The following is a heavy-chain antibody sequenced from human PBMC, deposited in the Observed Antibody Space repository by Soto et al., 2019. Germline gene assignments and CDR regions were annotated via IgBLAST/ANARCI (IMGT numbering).Heavy chain of an antibody. CDR3: AKDSISYNGIYDAFDV. J-gene: IGHJ3*01. CDR2: IGGGDDI. D-gene: IGHD3-3*02. CDR1: GFTFSNYA. V-gene: IGHV3-23*01. Sequence: VQLLESGGGLVQPGGSLRLSCEASGFTFSNYAMSWVRQTPWEGPEWVSTIGGGDDIFYAESVKGRFIISRDDSRRTMYLQIDKLSVEDTAIYFCAKDSISYNGIYDAFDVWGQGTVVTVSS.